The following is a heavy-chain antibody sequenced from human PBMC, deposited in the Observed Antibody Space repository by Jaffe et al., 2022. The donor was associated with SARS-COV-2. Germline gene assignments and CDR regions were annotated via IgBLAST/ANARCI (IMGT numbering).Heavy chain of an antibody. V-gene: IGHV4-39*01. CDR2: IYYSGST. Sequence: QLQLQESGPGLLKPSETLSLTCTVSGGSISSSSYYWGWIRQPPGKGLEWIGSIYYSGSTYYNPSLKSRVTISVDTSKNQFSLKLSSVTAADTAVYYCARVVAPAIGYYYYYMDVWGKGTTVTVSS. J-gene: IGHJ6*03. D-gene: IGHD2-21*02. CDR1: GGSISSSSYY. CDR3: ARVVAPAIGYYYYYMDV.